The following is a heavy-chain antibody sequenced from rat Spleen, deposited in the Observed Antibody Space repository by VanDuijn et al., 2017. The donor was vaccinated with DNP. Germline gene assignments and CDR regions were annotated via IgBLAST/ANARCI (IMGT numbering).Heavy chain of an antibody. J-gene: IGHJ1*01. CDR2: INTGSGAT. CDR3: ARRRLPYWYFDF. D-gene: IGHD1-4*01. Sequence: QVQLQQSGSELAKPGSSVKISCKASDYTFTSYYISWIKQTTGQGLEYLGYINTGSGATNYNEKFKGKATLTADKSSSTAFMHLSSLTPDDSAVYYCARRRLPYWYFDFWGPGTMVTVSS. V-gene: IGHV1-43*01. CDR1: DYTFTSYY.